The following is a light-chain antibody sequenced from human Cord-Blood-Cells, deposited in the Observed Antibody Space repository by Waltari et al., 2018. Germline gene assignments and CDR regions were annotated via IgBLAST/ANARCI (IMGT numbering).Light chain of an antibody. J-gene: IGLJ1*01. CDR2: EVS. Sequence: QSALTQPPSVSGSPGQSVTISCTGTSSDVGSYNRVSWYQQPPGTAPKLMIYEVSNRPSGVPDRFSGSKSGNTASLTISGLQAGDEADYYWSSYTSSSTYVFGTGTKVTVL. V-gene: IGLV2-18*02. CDR1: SSDVGSYNR. CDR3: SSYTSSSTYV.